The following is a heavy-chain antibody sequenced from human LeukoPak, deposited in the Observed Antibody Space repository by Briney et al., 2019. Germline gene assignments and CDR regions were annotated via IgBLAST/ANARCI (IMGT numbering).Heavy chain of an antibody. Sequence: GGSLRLSCAASGFTFSSYAMSWVRQAPGKGLEWVSAISGSGGSTYYADSVKGRFTIDRDKYKNTLYLQMNSLRAEDTAVYYCAKFCGVYVGDFDYWGQGTLVTVSS. CDR2: ISGSGGST. J-gene: IGHJ4*02. CDR1: GFTFSSYA. CDR3: AKFCGVYVGDFDY. V-gene: IGHV3-23*01. D-gene: IGHD5/OR15-5a*01.